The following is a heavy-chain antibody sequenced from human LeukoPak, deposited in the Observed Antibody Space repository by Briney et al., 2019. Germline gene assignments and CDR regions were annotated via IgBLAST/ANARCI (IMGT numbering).Heavy chain of an antibody. J-gene: IGHJ6*02. V-gene: IGHV3-48*03. Sequence: PGGSLRLSCAVSGFPFSSYVMNCARPAPAKALEWGSYNTSSGDTMYYAASVRGRFTISGDNAKNSLYLQMNSLSAADTAVYYCARALVVYYYMDVWGQGTTVTVSS. CDR2: NTSSGDTM. CDR1: GFPFSSYV. CDR3: ARALVVYYYMDV. D-gene: IGHD2-21*01.